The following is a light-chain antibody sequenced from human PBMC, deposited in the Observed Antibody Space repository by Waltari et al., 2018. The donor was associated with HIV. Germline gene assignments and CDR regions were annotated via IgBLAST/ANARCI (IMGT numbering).Light chain of an antibody. J-gene: IGKJ4*01. CDR3: QHYSNWPLT. V-gene: IGKV3-15*01. CDR2: GAS. Sequence: EIVMTQSPATLSVSPGERATLSCRASQSVTNHLGWYQQRPGQAPSLLIYGASTRATGIPARFSGSGSGTEFTLTISSLQSEDFAVYYCQHYSNWPLTFGGGTKVEMK. CDR1: QSVTNH.